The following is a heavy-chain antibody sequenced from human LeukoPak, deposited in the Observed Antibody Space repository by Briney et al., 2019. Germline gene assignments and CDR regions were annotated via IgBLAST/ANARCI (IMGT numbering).Heavy chain of an antibody. CDR1: GYSISCGYY. Sequence: SETLSLTCTVSGYSISCGYYWGWIRQPPGKGLEWIGSIYHSGSTYYNPSLKSRVTISVDKSKNQFSLKLTSVTAADTALYYCARFSAPLRFRIDYWGQGTLVTVSS. CDR2: IYHSGST. D-gene: IGHD3-16*01. CDR3: ARFSAPLRFRIDY. J-gene: IGHJ4*02. V-gene: IGHV4-38-2*02.